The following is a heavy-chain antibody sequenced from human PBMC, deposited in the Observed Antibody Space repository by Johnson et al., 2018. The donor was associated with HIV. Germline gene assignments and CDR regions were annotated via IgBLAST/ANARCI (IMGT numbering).Heavy chain of an antibody. Sequence: QVQLVESGGGFVQPGGSLRLSCAASGFTFSSYAMSWVRQAPGKGLEWVAFIRYDGSNKYYADSVKGRFTISRDNAMKSLYLQINSLRAEDTAVYYCARNRPVSYGYRGAFDFWGQGTMVTVSS. D-gene: IGHD5-18*01. J-gene: IGHJ3*01. CDR1: GFTFSSYA. CDR3: ARNRPVSYGYRGAFDF. V-gene: IGHV3-33*08. CDR2: IRYDGSNK.